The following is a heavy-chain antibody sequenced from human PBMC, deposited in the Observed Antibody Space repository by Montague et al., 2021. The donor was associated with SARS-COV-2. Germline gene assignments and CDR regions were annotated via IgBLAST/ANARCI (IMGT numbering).Heavy chain of an antibody. CDR2: FTGGNT. J-gene: IGHJ4*02. CDR1: GFTFSIYA. CDR3: AKAEESGNYLSVGLDS. D-gene: IGHD2/OR15-2a*01. V-gene: IGHV3-23*01. Sequence: SLRLSCAASGFTFSIYAMSWVRQVPGKGPQWVSTFTGGNTFYADSVKGXFTISRDNYKNTLYLQMNSLGAEDTAIYYCAKAEESGNYLSVGLDSWGPGTLVTASS.